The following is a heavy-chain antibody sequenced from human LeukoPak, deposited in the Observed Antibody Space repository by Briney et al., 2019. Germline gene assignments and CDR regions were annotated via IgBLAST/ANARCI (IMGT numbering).Heavy chain of an antibody. CDR1: GFSLSTSGVG. V-gene: IGHV2-5*02. J-gene: IGHJ4*02. CDR2: IYWDDDK. CDR3: AHRMKKNRQQLVFDY. Sequence: SGPTLVKPTQTLTLTCTFSGFSLSTSGVGVGWIRQPPGKALEWLALIYWDDDKRYSPSLKSRLTITKDTSKNQVVLTMTNMDPVDTATYYCAHRMKKNRQQLVFDYWGQGTLVTVSS. D-gene: IGHD6-13*01.